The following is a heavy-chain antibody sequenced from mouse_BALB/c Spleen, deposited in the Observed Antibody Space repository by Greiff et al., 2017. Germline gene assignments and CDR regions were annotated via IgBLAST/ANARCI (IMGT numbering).Heavy chain of an antibody. D-gene: IGHD4-1*01. CDR2: INPSTGYT. CDR3: ARGSGTGWYFDV. CDR1: GYTFTSYW. V-gene: IGHV1-7*01. Sequence: QVQLQQSGAELAKPGASVKMSCKASGYTFTSYWMHWVKQRPGQGLEWIGYINPSTGYTEYNQKFKDKATLTADKSSSTAYMQLSSLASEDSAVYYGARGSGTGWYFDVWGAGTTVTVSS. J-gene: IGHJ1*01.